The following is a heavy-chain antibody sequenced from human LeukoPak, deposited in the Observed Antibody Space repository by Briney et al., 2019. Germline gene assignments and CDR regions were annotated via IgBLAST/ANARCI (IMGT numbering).Heavy chain of an antibody. J-gene: IGHJ2*01. D-gene: IGHD3-9*01. CDR1: GGSISSYY. CDR2: IYYSGST. V-gene: IGHV4-59*01. CDR3: ARGVLRYFDWLSDNWYFDL. Sequence: SETLSLTCTVSGGSISSYYWSCIRQPPGKGLEWIGYIYYSGSTNYNPSLKSRVTISVDTSKNQFSLKLSSVTAADTAVYYCARGVLRYFDWLSDNWYFDLWGRGTLVTVSS.